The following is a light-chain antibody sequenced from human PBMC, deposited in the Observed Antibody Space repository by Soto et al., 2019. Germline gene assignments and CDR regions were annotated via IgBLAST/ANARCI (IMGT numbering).Light chain of an antibody. J-gene: IGLJ1*01. V-gene: IGLV1-51*01. CDR3: GTWDTSLPACV. Sequence: QSVLTQPPSVSAAPGQRVTISCSGSASNIGNNSVSWYQQLPGAAPKLLIYDDNNRPSGIPDRFSGSKSGTSATLGITGLQTGDVADYYCGTWDTSLPACVFGPGTKLTVL. CDR1: ASNIGNNS. CDR2: DDN.